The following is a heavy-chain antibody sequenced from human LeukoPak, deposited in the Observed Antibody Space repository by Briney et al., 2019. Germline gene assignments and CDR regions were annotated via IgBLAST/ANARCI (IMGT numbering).Heavy chain of an antibody. CDR1: GFTFSRHG. V-gene: IGHV3-7*01. Sequence: PGGSLRLSCAASGFTFSRHGMSWVRQAPGKGLEWVANINQTGSEKYYVDSVKGRFTISRDNAKNSLFLQMNSLRAEDTAVYYCAGEESSAWSHWGQGTLVTVSS. CDR2: INQTGSEK. D-gene: IGHD6-19*01. J-gene: IGHJ4*02. CDR3: AGEESSAWSH.